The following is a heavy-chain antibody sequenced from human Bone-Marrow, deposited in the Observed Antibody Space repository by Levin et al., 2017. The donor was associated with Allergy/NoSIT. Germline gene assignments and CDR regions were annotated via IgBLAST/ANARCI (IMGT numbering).Heavy chain of an antibody. J-gene: IGHJ4*02. V-gene: IGHV3-15*01. Sequence: GGSRRLSCVASGLTLGNAWMNWVRQAPGKGLQWVGRIKGKTDGGTTDYAAPVKGRFTISRDDSKKTLYLQMNSLKTEDTAIYYCTTRSHWGQGTLVTVFS. CDR2: IKGKTDGGTT. CDR1: GLTLGNAW. CDR3: TTRSH.